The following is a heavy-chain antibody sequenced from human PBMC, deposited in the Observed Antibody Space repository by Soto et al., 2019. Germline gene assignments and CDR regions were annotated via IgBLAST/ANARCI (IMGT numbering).Heavy chain of an antibody. D-gene: IGHD3-22*01. CDR1: GASISSSYYY. J-gene: IGHJ4*02. CDR3: ARVGGSRDSSGYYYFDY. Sequence: QVQLQESGPGLVKPSETLSLTCTVSGASISSSYYYWSWIRQPPGKGLEWIGYFYYSGSTNYNSSLRSRVTISGDTSKHQFSLKLSSVTAADTAVYYCARVGGSRDSSGYYYFDYWGQGTLVTVSS. CDR2: FYYSGST. V-gene: IGHV4-61*01.